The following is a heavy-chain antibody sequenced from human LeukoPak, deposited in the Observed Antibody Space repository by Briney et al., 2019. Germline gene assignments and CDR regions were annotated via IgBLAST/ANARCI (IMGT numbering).Heavy chain of an antibody. CDR3: ARSWPIAAAGTHGGWFDP. D-gene: IGHD6-13*01. V-gene: IGHV4-59*01. CDR2: IYCSGST. CDR1: GGSISSYY. Sequence: KPSETLSLTCTVSGGSISSYYWSWIRQPPGKGLEWIGYIYCSGSTNYNPSLKSRVTISVDTSKNQFSLKLSSVTAADTAVYYCARSWPIAAAGTHGGWFDPWGQGTLVTVSS. J-gene: IGHJ5*02.